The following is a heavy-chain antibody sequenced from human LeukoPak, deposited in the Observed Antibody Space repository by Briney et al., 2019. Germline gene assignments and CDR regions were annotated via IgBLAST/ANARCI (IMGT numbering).Heavy chain of an antibody. CDR1: GFTVSSNY. CDR2: IYSGGST. V-gene: IGHV3-53*01. J-gene: IGHJ4*02. D-gene: IGHD3-3*01. CDR3: ATNALYYDFWSGYRTGFDY. Sequence: GGSLGLSCAASGFTVSSNYMSWVRQAPGKGLEWVSVIYSGGSTYYADSVKGRFTISRDNSKNTLYLQMNSLRAEDTAVYYCATNALYYDFWSGYRTGFDYWGQGTLVTVSS.